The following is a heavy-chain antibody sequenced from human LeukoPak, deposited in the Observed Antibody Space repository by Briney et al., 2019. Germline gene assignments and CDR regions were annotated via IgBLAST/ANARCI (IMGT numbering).Heavy chain of an antibody. CDR3: AKDPAVGYDILTGYYPSHYFDY. D-gene: IGHD3-9*01. J-gene: IGHJ4*02. V-gene: IGHV3-9*01. Sequence: GGSLRLSCAASGFTFDDYAMHWVRQAPGKGLEWVSGISWNSGSIGYADSVKGRFTISRDNAKNSLYLQMNSLRAEDTALYYCAKDPAVGYDILTGYYPSHYFDYWGQGTLVTVSS. CDR1: GFTFDDYA. CDR2: ISWNSGSI.